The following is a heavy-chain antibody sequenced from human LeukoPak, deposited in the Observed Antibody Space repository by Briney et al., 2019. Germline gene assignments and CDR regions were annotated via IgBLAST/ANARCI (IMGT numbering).Heavy chain of an antibody. Sequence: GGSLRLSCAASGFTFGSYGMHWVRQAPGKGLEWVAVISYDGSNKYYADSVKGRFTISRDNSKNTLYLQMNSLRAEDTAVYYCAKGQGIRWGAFDIWGQGTMVTVSS. CDR3: AKGQGIRWGAFDI. D-gene: IGHD3-16*01. V-gene: IGHV3-30*18. CDR2: ISYDGSNK. CDR1: GFTFGSYG. J-gene: IGHJ3*02.